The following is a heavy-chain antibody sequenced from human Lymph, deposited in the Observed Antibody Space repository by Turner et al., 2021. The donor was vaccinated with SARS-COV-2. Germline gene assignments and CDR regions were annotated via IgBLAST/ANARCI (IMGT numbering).Heavy chain of an antibody. J-gene: IGHJ4*02. V-gene: IGHV3-9*01. CDR1: GFTFDDYA. Sequence: EVQLVESGGGLVQPGRSLRLSCAASGFTFDDYAMHWVRQAPGNGLEWVSGINWSGGSIAYADSVKGRFTISRDNPKNSLYLQMNSLRAEDTAFYYCAKDLAGTYYSSFDYWGQGTLVTVSS. D-gene: IGHD1-26*01. CDR2: INWSGGSI. CDR3: AKDLAGTYYSSFDY.